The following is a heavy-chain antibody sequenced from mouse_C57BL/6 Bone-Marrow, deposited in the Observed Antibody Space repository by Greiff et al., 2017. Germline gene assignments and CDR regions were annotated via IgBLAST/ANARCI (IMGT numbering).Heavy chain of an antibody. J-gene: IGHJ4*01. V-gene: IGHV1-26*01. CDR2: INPNNGGT. CDR3: ASYGSSYEAMDY. D-gene: IGHD1-1*01. CDR1: GYTFTDYY. Sequence: EVQLQQSGPELVKPGASVKISCKASGYTFTDYYMNWVKQSHGKSLEWIGDINPNNGGTSYNQKFKGKATLTVDKSSSTAYMELSSLTSEDSAVYYCASYGSSYEAMDYWGQGTSVTVSS.